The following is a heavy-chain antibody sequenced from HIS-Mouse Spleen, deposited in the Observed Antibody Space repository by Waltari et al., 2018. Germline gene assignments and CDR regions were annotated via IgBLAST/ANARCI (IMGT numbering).Heavy chain of an antibody. CDR2: LDYSVST. V-gene: IGHV4-39*07. CDR3: AREIPYSSSWYDWYFDL. CDR1: GGSISSSSYY. J-gene: IGHJ2*01. Sequence: QLQLQESGPGLVKPSETLSLTCTVSGGSISSSSYYWGWIRQPPGKGLEWIGSLDYSVSTSYNPSLKRRVTISVDTSKNQFSLKLSSVTAADTAVYYCAREIPYSSSWYDWYFDLWGRGTLVTVSS. D-gene: IGHD6-13*01.